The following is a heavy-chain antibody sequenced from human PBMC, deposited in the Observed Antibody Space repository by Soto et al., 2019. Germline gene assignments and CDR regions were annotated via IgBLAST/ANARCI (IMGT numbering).Heavy chain of an antibody. Sequence: EVQLLESGGGLVQPGGSLRLSCAASGFTFSSYAMSWVRQAPGKGLEWVSAISGSGGSTYYADSVKGRFTISRDNSKNTLYLQMNSLRAEDTAVYYCAAVHSYCSSTSCPFDYWGQGTLVTVSS. CDR1: GFTFSSYA. D-gene: IGHD2-2*01. J-gene: IGHJ4*02. CDR3: AAVHSYCSSTSCPFDY. V-gene: IGHV3-23*01. CDR2: ISGSGGST.